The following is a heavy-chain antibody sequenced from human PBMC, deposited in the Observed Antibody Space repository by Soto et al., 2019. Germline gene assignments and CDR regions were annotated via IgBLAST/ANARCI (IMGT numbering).Heavy chain of an antibody. V-gene: IGHV1-18*01. CDR3: ARSSGTYPPSRYYYGLDV. J-gene: IGHJ6*02. CDR2: ISAYNGDT. Sequence: GASVTVSCKPSGYTYTVDAVHWGRQAPGQGLEWLGWISAYNGDTNYPQKFQARVTMTTDTSTSTAYLDLRSLRSDDTAVYYCARSSGTYPPSRYYYGLDVWGQGTTVTVSS. D-gene: IGHD1-26*01. CDR1: GYTYTVDA.